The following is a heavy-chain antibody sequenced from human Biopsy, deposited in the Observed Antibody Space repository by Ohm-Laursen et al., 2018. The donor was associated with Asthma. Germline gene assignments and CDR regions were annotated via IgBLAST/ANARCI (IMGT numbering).Heavy chain of an antibody. Sequence: SLRLSCAALGFTFDDYGMHWVRQAPGKGLEWVSGISWNSGSIGYADSVKGRFTISRDNAKNSLYLQMNSLRVEDTALYYCAKATLGDIGKDYWGQGTLVTVSS. J-gene: IGHJ4*02. CDR3: AKATLGDIGKDY. CDR1: GFTFDDYG. D-gene: IGHD2-21*01. CDR2: ISWNSGSI. V-gene: IGHV3-9*01.